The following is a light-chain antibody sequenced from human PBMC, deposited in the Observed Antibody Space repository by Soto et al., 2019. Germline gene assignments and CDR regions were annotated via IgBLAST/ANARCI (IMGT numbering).Light chain of an antibody. J-gene: IGKJ1*01. CDR2: AAS. Sequence: DIQMTQSPSSLSASVGDRVTITCRASEGIRVYLAWFQQKPGKAPQSLINAASSLQSGVPSRFSGSGSGTDFTLTISSLQPEDSATYYCQQYNSYPWTFGQGTKLEIK. CDR1: EGIRVY. CDR3: QQYNSYPWT. V-gene: IGKV1-16*01.